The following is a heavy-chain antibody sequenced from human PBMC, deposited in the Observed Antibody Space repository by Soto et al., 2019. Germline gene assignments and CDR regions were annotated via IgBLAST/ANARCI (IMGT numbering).Heavy chain of an antibody. Sequence: ASVKVSCKVFGYSLTKLYMHWVRQAPGEGLEWMGGIDPKDGETIYVQRLQGRVTVTEDTSTDTPYMELTSARSDDTAIYYCTALLGGVFYCGQGTLVPVSA. V-gene: IGHV1-24*01. D-gene: IGHD3-16*01. CDR1: GYSLTKLY. CDR2: IDPKDGET. J-gene: IGHJ1*01. CDR3: TALLGGVFY.